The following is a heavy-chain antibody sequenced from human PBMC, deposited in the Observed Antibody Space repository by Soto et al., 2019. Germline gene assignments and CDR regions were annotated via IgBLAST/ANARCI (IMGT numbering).Heavy chain of an antibody. CDR3: ATGVEAVLASTWRISNDYYYYGMDV. CDR2: FDPEEGET. Sequence: ASVKVSCKVSGYTLTELSMHWVRQAPGKGLEWMGGFDPEEGETIYAQKFQGRVTMTEDTSTDTDYMELSSLRCEDTAVYYCATGVEAVLASTWRISNDYYYYGMDVWGKGTTVTVSS. CDR1: GYTLTELS. V-gene: IGHV1-24*01. J-gene: IGHJ6*04. D-gene: IGHD2-2*01.